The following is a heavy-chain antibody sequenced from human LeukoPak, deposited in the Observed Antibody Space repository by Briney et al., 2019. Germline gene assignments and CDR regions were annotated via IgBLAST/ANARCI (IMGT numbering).Heavy chain of an antibody. J-gene: IGHJ4*02. Sequence: PGGSLRLSCAAPGFTFSRYWMSWVRQAPGKGLEWVANIKQDGSEKYYVDSVKGRFTISRDNAKNSLFLQMNSLRADDTAVYYCSRADLGYSYGSAPDYWGQGTLVTVSS. CDR2: IKQDGSEK. D-gene: IGHD5-18*01. CDR1: GFTFSRYW. CDR3: SRADLGYSYGSAPDY. V-gene: IGHV3-7*01.